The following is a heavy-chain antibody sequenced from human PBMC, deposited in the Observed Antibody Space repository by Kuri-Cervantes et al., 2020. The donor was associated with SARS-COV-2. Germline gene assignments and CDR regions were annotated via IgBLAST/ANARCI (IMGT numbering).Heavy chain of an antibody. CDR3: VSSSFGSEDY. J-gene: IGHJ4*02. CDR1: GLTASISY. Sequence: GGSLRLSCVASGLTASISYMSWVRQAPGKGLEWVSLIYRGGTMYYTDSVKGRFTISRDHSMTTVYLQMSGLRVDDTAVYYCVSSSFGSEDYWGQGTQVTVSS. V-gene: IGHV3-53*01. CDR2: IYRGGTM. D-gene: IGHD3-16*01.